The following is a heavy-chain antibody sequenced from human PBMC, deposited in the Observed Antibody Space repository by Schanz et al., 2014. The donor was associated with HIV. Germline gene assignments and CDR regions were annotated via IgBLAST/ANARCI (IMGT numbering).Heavy chain of an antibody. CDR2: IKQDGGEK. CDR1: GFTSGSYW. J-gene: IGHJ4*02. V-gene: IGHV3-7*01. Sequence: VQLVESGGGLVEPGGSLRLSCVASGFTSGSYWMSWVRQTPGKGLEWVANIKQDGGEKHYVDSVKGRFTISRDNVKNSLYLQMNTVTAEDTAIYFCTRDVLYYGGYYFDSWGQGILVTVSS. CDR3: TRDVLYYGGYYFDS. D-gene: IGHD1-26*01.